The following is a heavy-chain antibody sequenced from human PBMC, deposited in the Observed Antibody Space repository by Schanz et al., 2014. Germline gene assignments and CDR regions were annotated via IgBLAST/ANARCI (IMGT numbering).Heavy chain of an antibody. J-gene: IGHJ5*02. CDR2: NNPNSGAA. D-gene: IGHD2-2*01. V-gene: IGHV1-2*06. Sequence: QVQLVQSGAEVKKPGASVKVSCKASGYTFTGYHMHWVRQAPGQGLEWMGRNNPNSGAANYAQKFQGRVTLTRDTSRSTAYMELRRLTSDDTAFYSCVILPQDTSALGPWGQGTLVTVSS. CDR1: GYTFTGYH. CDR3: VILPQDTSALGP.